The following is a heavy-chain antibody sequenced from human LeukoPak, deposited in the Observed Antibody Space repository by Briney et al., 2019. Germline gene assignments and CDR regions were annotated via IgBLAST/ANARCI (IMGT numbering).Heavy chain of an antibody. CDR2: INPNSGGT. Sequence: GASVKVSCKASGYTFTGYYIHWVRQAPGQGLEWMGRINPNSGGTKYAQKFQGRVTMTRDTSFSSAYMELSRLRFDDTAVYFCAGGDGLGMGNYWGQGTLVTVSS. CDR3: AGGDGLGMGNY. V-gene: IGHV1-2*06. D-gene: IGHD7-27*01. J-gene: IGHJ4*02. CDR1: GYTFTGYY.